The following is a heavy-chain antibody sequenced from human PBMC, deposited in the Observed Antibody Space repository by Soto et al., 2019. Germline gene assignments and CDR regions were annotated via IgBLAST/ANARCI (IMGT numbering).Heavy chain of an antibody. CDR3: AREDGVVGSSSAFDH. J-gene: IGHJ4*02. CDR2: INGRSNYV. D-gene: IGHD1-26*01. Sequence: EVQVVESGGGLVKPGGSLRLSCVFSGFTFSTYTMNWVRQAPGKGLEWVSSINGRSNYVYYEDSVKGRLTISRDNTKNSLYLQMNRLRAEDTAIYYCAREDGVVGSSSAFDHWGLGTLVTVSS. V-gene: IGHV3-21*01. CDR1: GFTFSTYT.